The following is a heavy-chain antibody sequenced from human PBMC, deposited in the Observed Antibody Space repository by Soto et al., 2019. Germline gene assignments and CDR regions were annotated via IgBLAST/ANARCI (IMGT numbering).Heavy chain of an antibody. CDR1: GGSISSGGYY. CDR2: IYYSGST. J-gene: IGHJ6*02. V-gene: IGHV4-31*03. CDR3: ARDQLDFWSGYSYGMDV. Sequence: LSLTCTVSGGSISSGGYYWSWIRQHPGKGLEWIGYIYYSGSTYYNPSLKSRVTISVDTSKNQFSLKLSSVTAADTAVYYCARDQLDFWSGYSYGMDVWGQGTTVTVSS. D-gene: IGHD3-3*01.